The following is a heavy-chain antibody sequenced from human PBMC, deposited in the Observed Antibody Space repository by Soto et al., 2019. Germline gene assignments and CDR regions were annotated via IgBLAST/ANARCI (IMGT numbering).Heavy chain of an antibody. V-gene: IGHV3-30*18. J-gene: IGHJ3*02. CDR1: GFTFSSYG. Sequence: GGSLRLSCAASGFTFSSYGMHGGRQAPGKGLEWVAVISYDGSNKYYADSVKGRFTISRDNSKNTLYLQMNSLRAEDTAVYYCAKNLFPYDFWRRPGASDIRGQAPMVTV. CDR2: ISYDGSNK. D-gene: IGHD3-3*01. CDR3: AKNLFPYDFWRRPGASDI.